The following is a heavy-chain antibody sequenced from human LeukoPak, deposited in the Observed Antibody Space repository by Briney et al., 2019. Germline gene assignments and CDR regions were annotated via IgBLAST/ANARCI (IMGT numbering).Heavy chain of an antibody. Sequence: GGSLRLSCAASGFTFSSYSMNWVCQGPGEGLEWGSSISSSRSYIYYADPVKGRFTISRENAKTSLYLQMNRLRAEATAVSYCARAVYYYDSSGPIDYWGQGTLVTVSS. CDR3: ARAVYYYDSSGPIDY. CDR2: ISSSRSYI. CDR1: GFTFSSYS. V-gene: IGHV3-21*01. J-gene: IGHJ4*02. D-gene: IGHD3-22*01.